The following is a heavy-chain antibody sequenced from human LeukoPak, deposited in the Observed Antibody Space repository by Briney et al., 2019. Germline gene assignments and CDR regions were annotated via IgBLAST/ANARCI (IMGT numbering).Heavy chain of an antibody. V-gene: IGHV3-48*03. Sequence: GGSLRLSCAASGFTFSSYEMNWVRQAPGKGLEWLSYISYTGSNKYYADSVKGRFTISRDNAKNSLYLQMNSLRAKDTAVYFCARVFVGENFDYWGRGTLVTVSS. J-gene: IGHJ4*02. CDR1: GFTFSSYE. CDR2: ISYTGSNK. CDR3: ARVFVGENFDY. D-gene: IGHD1-14*01.